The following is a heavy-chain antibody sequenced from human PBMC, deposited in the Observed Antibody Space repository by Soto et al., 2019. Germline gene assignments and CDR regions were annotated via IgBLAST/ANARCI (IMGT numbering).Heavy chain of an antibody. J-gene: IGHJ4*02. CDR1: GGSISSSSYY. CDR2: IYYSGST. Sequence: QLQLQESGPGLVKPSETLSLTCTVSGGSISSSSYYWGWIRQPPGKGLEWIASIYYSGSTYYNPSRKSRVTVSVDTSKNQFSLKLSSVTAADTAVYYCASQKADYYGSGKDYWGQGTLVTVSS. CDR3: ASQKADYYGSGKDY. D-gene: IGHD3-10*01. V-gene: IGHV4-39*01.